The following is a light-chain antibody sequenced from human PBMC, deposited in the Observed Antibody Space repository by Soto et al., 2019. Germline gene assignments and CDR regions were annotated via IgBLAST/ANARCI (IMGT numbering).Light chain of an antibody. CDR1: ESLSSN. CDR2: DAS. V-gene: IGKV3-15*01. CDR3: QQYNTRSSIT. Sequence: EIVMTQSPATLSVSPGERVTLSCRASESLSSNLAWYQQKPGQPPSLLMYDASTRAAGIPARFSGSGSGTDFTLTISSRQSEDFAVYYCQQYNTRSSITFGQGTRLEIK. J-gene: IGKJ5*01.